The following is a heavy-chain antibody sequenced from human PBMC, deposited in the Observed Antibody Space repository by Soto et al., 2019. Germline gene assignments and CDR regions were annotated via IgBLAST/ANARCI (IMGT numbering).Heavy chain of an antibody. D-gene: IGHD3-3*01. CDR1: GYTFTSYD. V-gene: IGHV1-8*01. CDR3: ARGIRPLVWYAFWSGYYTGGPYYYGMDV. CDR2: MNPNSGNT. Sequence: ASVKVSCKASGYTFTSYDINWVRQATGQGLEWMGWMNPNSGNTGYAQKFPGRVTMTRNTSISTAYMELSSLRSEDTAVYYCARGIRPLVWYAFWSGYYTGGPYYYGMDVWGQGTTVTVSS. J-gene: IGHJ6*02.